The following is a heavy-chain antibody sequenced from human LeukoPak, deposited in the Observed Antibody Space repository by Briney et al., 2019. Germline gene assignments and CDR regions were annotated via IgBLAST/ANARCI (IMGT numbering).Heavy chain of an antibody. J-gene: IGHJ6*04. Sequence: SETLSLTCTVSGGSISSYYWSWIRQPPGKGLEWLGYIYYSGSTNYNPSLKSRVTISVDTSKNQFSLKLSSVTAADTAVYYCARGINYGSGRTRVGMDVWGKGTTVTDSS. V-gene: IGHV4-59*01. D-gene: IGHD3-10*01. CDR3: ARGINYGSGRTRVGMDV. CDR2: IYYSGST. CDR1: GGSISSYY.